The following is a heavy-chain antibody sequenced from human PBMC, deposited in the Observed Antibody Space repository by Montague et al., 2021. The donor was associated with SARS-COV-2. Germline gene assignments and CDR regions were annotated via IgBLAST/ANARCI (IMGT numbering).Heavy chain of an antibody. D-gene: IGHD3-9*01. J-gene: IGHJ4*02. CDR2: IDWDDDK. V-gene: IGHV2-70*01. CDR1: GFSLSTSGMC. Sequence: PALVKPTQTLTLTCTFSGFSLSTSGMCVSWIRQPPGKALEWLALIDWDDDKYYSTSLKTRLTISKDTSKNQVVLTMTNMDPVDTATYYCARIRDYDILTGSYSGLDYWGQGTLVTVSS. CDR3: ARIRDYDILTGSYSGLDY.